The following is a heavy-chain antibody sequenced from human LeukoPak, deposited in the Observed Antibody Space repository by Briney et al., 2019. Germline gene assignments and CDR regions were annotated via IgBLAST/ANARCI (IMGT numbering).Heavy chain of an antibody. CDR1: GFTFSSYS. CDR2: ISSSSSYI. J-gene: IGHJ4*02. V-gene: IGHV3-21*01. Sequence: KPGGSLRLSCAASGFTFSSYSMNWVRQASGKGLEWVSSISSSSSYIYYADSVKGRFTISRDNAKNSLYLQMNSLRAEDTAVYYCARYPSIAARQYDYWGQGTLVTVSS. D-gene: IGHD6-6*01. CDR3: ARYPSIAARQYDY.